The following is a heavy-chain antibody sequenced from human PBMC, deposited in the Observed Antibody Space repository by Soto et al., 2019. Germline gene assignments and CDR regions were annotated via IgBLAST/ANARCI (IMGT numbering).Heavy chain of an antibody. D-gene: IGHD3-3*01. CDR2: IYHSGST. CDR1: GGSISSSNW. CDR3: ARGDYDFWSGSPKNTRFDP. J-gene: IGHJ5*02. Sequence: SETLSLTCAVSGGSISSSNWWSWVRQPPGKGLEWIGEIYHSGSTNYNPSLKSRVTISVDTSKNQFSLKLRSVTAADTAVYYCARGDYDFWSGSPKNTRFDPWGQGTLVTVSS. V-gene: IGHV4-4*02.